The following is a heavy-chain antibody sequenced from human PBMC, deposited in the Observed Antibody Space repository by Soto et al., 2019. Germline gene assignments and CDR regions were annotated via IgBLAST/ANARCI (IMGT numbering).Heavy chain of an antibody. Sequence: SETLSLTCAVYGGSFSGYYWSWIRQPPGKGLEWIGEINHSGSTNYNPSLKSRVTISVDTSKNQFSLKLSSVTAADTAVYYCARGTRGYSSGWYDYRGQGTLVTVSS. D-gene: IGHD6-19*01. CDR1: GGSFSGYY. CDR3: ARGTRGYSSGWYDY. CDR2: INHSGST. J-gene: IGHJ4*02. V-gene: IGHV4-34*01.